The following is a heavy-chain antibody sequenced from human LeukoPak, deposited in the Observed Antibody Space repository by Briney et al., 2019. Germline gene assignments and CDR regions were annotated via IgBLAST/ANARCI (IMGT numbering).Heavy chain of an antibody. D-gene: IGHD6-19*01. CDR3: ARGQFLYSTGWPSTIRFDY. CDR1: GGSISSSNYY. Sequence: SETLSLTCTVSGGSISSSNYYWAWIRQPPGKGLEWIGNIHYSGSTYYNASLNSRITMSIDTSKNRFSLRLSSVTAADTAVYYCARGQFLYSTGWPSTIRFDYWGQGALVTVSS. CDR2: IHYSGST. J-gene: IGHJ4*02. V-gene: IGHV4-39*01.